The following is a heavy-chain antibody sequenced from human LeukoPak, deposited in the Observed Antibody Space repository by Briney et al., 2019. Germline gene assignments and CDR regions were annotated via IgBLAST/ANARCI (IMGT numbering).Heavy chain of an antibody. D-gene: IGHD6-13*01. CDR2: IIPILGIA. J-gene: IGHJ6*02. CDR3: ARERLVYSSSWGRLDYYGMDV. CDR1: GGTFSSYA. V-gene: IGHV1-69*04. Sequence: SVKVSCKASGGTFSSYAMSWVRQAPGQRLEWMGRIIPILGIANYAQKFQGRVTITADKSTSTAYMELSSLRSEDTAVYYCARERLVYSSSWGRLDYYGMDVWGQGTTVTVSS.